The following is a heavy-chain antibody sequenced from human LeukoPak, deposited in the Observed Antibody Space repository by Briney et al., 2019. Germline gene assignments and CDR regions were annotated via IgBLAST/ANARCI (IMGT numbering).Heavy chain of an antibody. Sequence: TGGSLRLSCAASEFSVGSNYMTWVRQAPGKGLVWVSRINSDGSSTSYADSVKGRFTISRDNAKNTLYLQMNSLRAEDTAVYYCARDPGLPIAAADFDYWGQGTLVTVSS. CDR3: ARDPGLPIAAADFDY. CDR1: EFSVGSNY. V-gene: IGHV3-74*01. D-gene: IGHD6-13*01. J-gene: IGHJ4*02. CDR2: INSDGSST.